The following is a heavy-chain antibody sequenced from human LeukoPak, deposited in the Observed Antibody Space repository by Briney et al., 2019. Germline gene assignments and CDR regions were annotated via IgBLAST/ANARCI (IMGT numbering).Heavy chain of an antibody. J-gene: IGHJ5*02. Sequence: ASVKVSCTASGGTFSSYAISWVRQAPGQGLEWMGGIIPIFGTANYAQKFQGRVTITADESTSTAYMELSSLRSEDTAVYYRARDRRGIAAAAWFDPWGQGTLVTVSS. CDR3: ARDRRGIAAAAWFDP. D-gene: IGHD6-13*01. CDR1: GGTFSSYA. CDR2: IIPIFGTA. V-gene: IGHV1-69*01.